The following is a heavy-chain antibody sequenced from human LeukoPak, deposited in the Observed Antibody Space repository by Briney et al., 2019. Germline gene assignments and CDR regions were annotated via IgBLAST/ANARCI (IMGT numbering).Heavy chain of an antibody. D-gene: IGHD3-10*01. Sequence: PGGSLRLSCAASGFTFSSYSMNWDRQAPGKGLEWVSYISSSGSTIYYADSVKGRFTISRDNAKNSLYLQMNSLRAKDTAVYYCASESGHYGSGSHYYYYYGMDVWGQGTTVTVSS. CDR3: ASESGHYGSGSHYYYYYGMDV. J-gene: IGHJ6*02. CDR2: ISSSGSTI. CDR1: GFTFSSYS. V-gene: IGHV3-48*04.